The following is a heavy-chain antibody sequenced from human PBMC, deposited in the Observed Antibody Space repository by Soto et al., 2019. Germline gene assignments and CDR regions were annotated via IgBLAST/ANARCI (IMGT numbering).Heavy chain of an antibody. CDR2: IIPFFGTA. D-gene: IGHD3-3*01. J-gene: IGHJ6*02. CDR1: GCTFSSYA. Sequence: GASVKVSCKASGCTFSSYAISWVRQAPGQGLVWMGGIIPFFGTANYAQKLQGRVTITADESTSTAYMELSSLRSEDTAVYYCASKYVLRFRGDYYYYGMDVWGQGTTVTVSS. V-gene: IGHV1-69*13. CDR3: ASKYVLRFRGDYYYYGMDV.